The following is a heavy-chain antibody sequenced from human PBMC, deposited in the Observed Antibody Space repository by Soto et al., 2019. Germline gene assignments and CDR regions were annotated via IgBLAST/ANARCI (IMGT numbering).Heavy chain of an antibody. Sequence: EVQLVESGGGLVKPGGSLRLSCAASGFTFSNAWMSWVRQAPGKGLEWVGRIKSKTDGGTTDYAAPVKGRFTISRDDSKNTPHQQMNSLKTEDTAVYYCTLSAKSGVAATYYYYYYLDVWGKGTTVTVSS. V-gene: IGHV3-15*01. J-gene: IGHJ6*03. D-gene: IGHD2-15*01. CDR1: GFTFSNAW. CDR3: TLSAKSGVAATYYYYYYLDV. CDR2: IKSKTDGGTT.